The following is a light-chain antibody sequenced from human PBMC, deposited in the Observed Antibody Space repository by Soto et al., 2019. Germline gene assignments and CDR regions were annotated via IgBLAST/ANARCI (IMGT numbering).Light chain of an antibody. CDR1: RSDVGGYKY. CDR2: DVS. J-gene: IGLJ2*01. V-gene: IGLV2-14*01. CDR3: SSYTSSSTLVI. Sequence: HSALTQPASVSGSPGQSITISCTGTRSDVGGYKYVSWYQHHPGKVPKLMIFDVSNRPSGVSNRFSGSKFGNTASLTISGLRAEDEADYYCSSYTSSSTLVIFGGGTKLTVL.